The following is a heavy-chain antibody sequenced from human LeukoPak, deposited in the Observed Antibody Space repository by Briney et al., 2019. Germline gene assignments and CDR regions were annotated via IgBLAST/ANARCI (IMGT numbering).Heavy chain of an antibody. CDR1: GFSFGTYA. J-gene: IGHJ4*02. Sequence: PGGSLRLSCAASGFSFGTYAMSWVRQAPGEGLQWVSSISDNGGDTYYTDPVKGRFTISRDNSKNTLHLQMSSLRAEDAALFYCVKDRCGRSSCPEVWGQGTPVTVSS. D-gene: IGHD2-2*01. CDR3: VKDRCGRSSCPEV. CDR2: ISDNGGDT. V-gene: IGHV3-23*01.